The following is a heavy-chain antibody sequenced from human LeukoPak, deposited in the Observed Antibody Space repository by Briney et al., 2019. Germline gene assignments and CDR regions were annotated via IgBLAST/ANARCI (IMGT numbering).Heavy chain of an antibody. CDR1: GGTFSSYT. V-gene: IGHV1-69*02. CDR2: IIPILGIA. Sequence: SVKVSCKASGGTFSSYTISWVRQAPGQGLEWMGRIIPILGIANYAQKFQGRVTITADKSTSTAYMELSSLRSEDTAVYYCAHYSNYRYYFDYWGQGTLVTVSS. CDR3: AHYSNYRYYFDY. J-gene: IGHJ4*02. D-gene: IGHD4-11*01.